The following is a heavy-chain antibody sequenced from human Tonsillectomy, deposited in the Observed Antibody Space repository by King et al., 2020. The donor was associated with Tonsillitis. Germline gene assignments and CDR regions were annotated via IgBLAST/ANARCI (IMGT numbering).Heavy chain of an antibody. CDR2: INHSGST. CDR1: GGSFSGYY. J-gene: IGHJ6*03. V-gene: IGHV4-34*01. CDR3: ARGHAVAAAIPYYYYYMDV. Sequence: VQLQQWGAGLLKPSETLSLTCAVYGGSFSGYYWSWIRQPPGKGLEWIGEINHSGSTNYNPSLKSRVTISVDTSKIQFSLKLSSVTAADTAVYYCARGHAVAAAIPYYYYYMDVWGKGTTVTVSS. D-gene: IGHD6-13*01.